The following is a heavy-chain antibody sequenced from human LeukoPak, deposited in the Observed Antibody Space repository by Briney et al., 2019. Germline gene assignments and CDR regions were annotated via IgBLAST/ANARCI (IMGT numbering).Heavy chain of an antibody. CDR3: TTKTMVRGVIAVDY. V-gene: IGHV3-15*01. CDR2: IKSKTDGGTT. D-gene: IGHD3-10*01. J-gene: IGHJ4*02. Sequence: PGGSLRLSCAASGFTFSSYAMSWVRQAPGKGLEWVGRIKSKTDGGTTDYAAPVKGRFTISRDDSKNTLYLQMNSLKTEDTAVYYCTTKTMVRGVIAVDYWGQGTLVTVSS. CDR1: GFTFSSYA.